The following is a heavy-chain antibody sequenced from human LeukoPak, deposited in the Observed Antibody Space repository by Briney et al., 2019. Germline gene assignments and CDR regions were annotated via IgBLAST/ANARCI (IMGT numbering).Heavy chain of an antibody. CDR2: ISGSGVST. CDR1: GFTFSNYA. D-gene: IGHD6-19*01. Sequence: GGSLRLSCAASGFTFSNYAMTWVRQAPGKGLEWVSTISGSGVSTYYADSVKGRFTISRDNSKNTLYLQMNSLRAEDTAVYYCAKDGSSGWYEAFDYWGQGTLVTVSS. J-gene: IGHJ4*02. V-gene: IGHV3-23*01. CDR3: AKDGSSGWYEAFDY.